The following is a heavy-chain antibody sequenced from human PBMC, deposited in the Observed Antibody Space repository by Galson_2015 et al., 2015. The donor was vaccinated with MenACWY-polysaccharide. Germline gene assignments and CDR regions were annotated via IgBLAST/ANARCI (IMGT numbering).Heavy chain of an antibody. Sequence: SLRLSCAASGFTFSDYYMSWIRQAPGKGLEWVSYISSSGSTIYYADSVKGRFTISRDNAKNSLYLQMNSLRAEDTAVYYCARVGAEHYYDSSGYNAEVAFDIWAKGQWSPSLQ. J-gene: IGHJ3*02. V-gene: IGHV3-11*01. D-gene: IGHD3-22*01. CDR2: ISSSGSTI. CDR1: GFTFSDYY. CDR3: ARVGAEHYYDSSGYNAEVAFDI.